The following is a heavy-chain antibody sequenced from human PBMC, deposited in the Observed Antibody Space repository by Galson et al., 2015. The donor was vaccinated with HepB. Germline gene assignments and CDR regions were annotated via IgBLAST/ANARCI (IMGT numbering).Heavy chain of an antibody. CDR1: GYSFTSYW. CDR3: ARLLVVGATVYYYYGMDV. J-gene: IGHJ6*02. Sequence: QSGAEVKKPGESLRISCKGSGYSFTSYWISWVRQMPGKGLEWMGRIDPSDSYTNYSPSFQGHVTISADKSISTAYLQWSSLKASDTAMYYCARLLVVGATVYYYYGMDVWGQGTTVTVSS. D-gene: IGHD1-26*01. V-gene: IGHV5-10-1*01. CDR2: IDPSDSYT.